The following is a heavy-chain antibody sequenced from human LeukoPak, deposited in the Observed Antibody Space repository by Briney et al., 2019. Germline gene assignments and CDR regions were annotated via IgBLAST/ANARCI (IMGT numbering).Heavy chain of an antibody. CDR1: GFTFSNFW. Sequence: GGSLRLSCAASGFTFSNFWMSWVRQAPGKGLERVANIDPDGSETQYVGSVKGRFTASRDNAKNSLYPQMNSLRAEDTAIYYCARIWYFGDNNWRYFDYWGQGTLVTVSS. D-gene: IGHD1-20*01. CDR2: IDPDGSET. V-gene: IGHV3-7*01. J-gene: IGHJ4*02. CDR3: ARIWYFGDNNWRYFDY.